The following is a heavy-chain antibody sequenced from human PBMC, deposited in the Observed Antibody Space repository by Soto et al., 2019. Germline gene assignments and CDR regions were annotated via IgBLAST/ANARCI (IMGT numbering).Heavy chain of an antibody. J-gene: IGHJ6*02. D-gene: IGHD2-8*01. Sequence: EVQLLETGGGLIQPGGSLRLSCLASGFTVTSNYMIWVRQPPGKGLEWVSTTFSGGSTNYADSVKGRFTISRDNSKNTVYLQMNNLRVEDTALYYCAKKPPSTIQGWAFGMDVWGQGTTVSVSS. CDR3: AKKPPSTIQGWAFGMDV. CDR1: GFTVTSNY. V-gene: IGHV3-53*02. CDR2: TFSGGST.